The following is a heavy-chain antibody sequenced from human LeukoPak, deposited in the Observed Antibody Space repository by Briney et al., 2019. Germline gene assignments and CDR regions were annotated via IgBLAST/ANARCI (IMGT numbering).Heavy chain of an antibody. V-gene: IGHV3-7*01. D-gene: IGHD6-19*01. CDR3: ARWLYSSGWAIDY. Sequence: GGSLRLSCVVSGFTFSNFYMSWVRQAPGKGLEWVANIRQEGSGEFYADSVKGRFTISRENGKNSLYLQMNSLRVEDTAVYYCARWLYSSGWAIDYWGQGTLVTVSS. CDR1: GFTFSNFY. CDR2: IRQEGSGE. J-gene: IGHJ4*02.